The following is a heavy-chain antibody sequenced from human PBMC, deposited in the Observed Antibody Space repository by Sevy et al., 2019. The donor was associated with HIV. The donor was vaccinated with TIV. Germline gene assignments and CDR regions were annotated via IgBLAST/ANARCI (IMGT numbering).Heavy chain of an antibody. D-gene: IGHD3-10*01. V-gene: IGHV3-21*01. CDR3: ASITMVRGAFDY. CDR1: GFTVSSNY. J-gene: IGHJ4*02. CDR2: ISSSSSYI. Sequence: GGSLRLSCAASGFTVSSNYMSWVRQAPGKGLEWVSSISSSSSYIYYADSVKGRFTISRDNAKNSLYLQMNSLRAEDTAVYYCASITMVRGAFDYWGQGTLVTVSS.